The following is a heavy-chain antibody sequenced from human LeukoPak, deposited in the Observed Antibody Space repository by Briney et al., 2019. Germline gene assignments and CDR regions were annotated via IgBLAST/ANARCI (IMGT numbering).Heavy chain of an antibody. CDR3: AERGITMIGDY. CDR1: GFTFSRYA. J-gene: IGHJ4*02. CDR2: IITVITTI. Sequence: RGSLRPSCAPSGFTFSRYAMNWVRHAPEKGMEWVSSIITVITTISYADSVKGRFTISRDNAKNSPYLQMTSLRAEDTAINYCAERGITMIGDYWGKGTTVTVSS. V-gene: IGHV3-48*03. D-gene: IGHD3-10*02.